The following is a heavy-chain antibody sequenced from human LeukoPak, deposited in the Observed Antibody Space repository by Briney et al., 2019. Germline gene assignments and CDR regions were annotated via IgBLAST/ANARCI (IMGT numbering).Heavy chain of an antibody. D-gene: IGHD3-22*01. CDR1: GFTFDDYA. CDR3: AKGALESYYDSSGYYYY. V-gene: IGHV3-43*02. J-gene: IGHJ4*02. Sequence: GGSLRLSCAASGFTFDDYAIHWVRQAPGKGLEWVSRISGDGGSTYYADSVKGRFAMSRDNGKHSLELQMNRGRAEDTALYYCAKGALESYYDSSGYYYYWGQGTLVTVSS. CDR2: ISGDGGST.